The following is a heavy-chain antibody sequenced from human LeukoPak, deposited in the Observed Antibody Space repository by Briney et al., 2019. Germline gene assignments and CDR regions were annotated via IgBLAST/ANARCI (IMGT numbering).Heavy chain of an antibody. V-gene: IGHV3-7*01. J-gene: IGHJ4*02. CDR3: ARDYKSPDFWAGYPPYHHDH. Sequence: GGSLRLSCAAAGFDFSDFWMSWVRHVPGKGLEWVATINKDGSETHYVESVKGRFTISRHNADSSLYLQMNSLRAEDTAVYYCARDYKSPDFWAGYPPYHHDHWGQGTLVTVSS. CDR1: GFDFSDFW. CDR2: INKDGSET. D-gene: IGHD3/OR15-3a*01.